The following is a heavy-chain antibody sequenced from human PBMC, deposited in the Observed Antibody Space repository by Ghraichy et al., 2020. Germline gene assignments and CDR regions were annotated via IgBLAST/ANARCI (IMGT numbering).Heavy chain of an antibody. CDR1: GDSISSSNYY. V-gene: IGHV4-39*01. D-gene: IGHD6-19*01. J-gene: IGHJ4*02. Sequence: SETLSLTCSVSGDSISSSNYYWGWIRQSPGKGLEWIGNIHNSGNTYYNPSLKSRVTISVDASKNQFSLNLSSVTAADTAVYYCARNGAWSFEYWGQGTLVTVSS. CDR3: ARNGAWSFEY. CDR2: IHNSGNT.